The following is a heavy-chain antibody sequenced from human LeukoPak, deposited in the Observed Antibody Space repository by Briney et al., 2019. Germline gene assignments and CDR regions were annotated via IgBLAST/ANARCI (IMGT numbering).Heavy chain of an antibody. CDR1: GYTFTGYY. D-gene: IGHD3-22*01. J-gene: IGHJ4*02. CDR3: ARKLYDSSRYGQTYYFDY. V-gene: IGHV1-18*04. CDR2: ISPYNGNT. Sequence: ASVKVSCKASGYTFTGYYMHWVRQAPGQGLEWMGWISPYNGNTNYAQKLQGRVTMTTDTSTSTAYMDLRSLRSDDTAVYYCARKLYDSSRYGQTYYFDYWGQGALVTVSS.